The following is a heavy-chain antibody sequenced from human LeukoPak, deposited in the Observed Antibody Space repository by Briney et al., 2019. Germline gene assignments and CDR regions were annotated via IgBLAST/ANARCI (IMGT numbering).Heavy chain of an antibody. Sequence: SETLSLTCTVSGGSISSYYWSWIRQPPGKGLEWIGEINHSGSTNYNPSLKSRVTISVDTSKNQFSLKLSSVTAADTAVYYCARNGGGSYGMDVWGQGTTVTVSS. J-gene: IGHJ6*02. CDR2: INHSGST. V-gene: IGHV4-34*01. CDR1: GGSISSYY. CDR3: ARNGGGSYGMDV. D-gene: IGHD2-8*01.